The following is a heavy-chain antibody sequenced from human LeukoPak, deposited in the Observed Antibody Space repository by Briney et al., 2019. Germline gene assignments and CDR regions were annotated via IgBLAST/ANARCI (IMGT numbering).Heavy chain of an antibody. D-gene: IGHD2-2*01. V-gene: IGHV4-59*08. CDR1: GVSISGIS. Sequence: SETLSLTCTVSGVSISGISWSWIRQPPGKALEWIGYLSDSGTTSYNPSLKSRVSISGDTSRNQFSLNLTSVTAADTAVYYCARHACRGTYPFSTWGQGALVTVSS. J-gene: IGHJ5*02. CDR2: LSDSGTT. CDR3: ARHACRGTYPFST.